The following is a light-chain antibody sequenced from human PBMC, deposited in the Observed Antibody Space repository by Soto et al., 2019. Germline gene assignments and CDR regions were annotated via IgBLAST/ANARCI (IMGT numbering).Light chain of an antibody. CDR3: QTWGTGIQV. Sequence: QSVLTQSPSASASLGASVKLTCTLSSGHSSYAIAWHQQQPEKGPRYLMKLNSDGSHYKGGGIPERFSGSSSGAERYLTISSLQSEDEADYYCQTWGTGIQVFGTGTKLTV. CDR1: SGHSSYA. J-gene: IGLJ1*01. CDR2: LNSDGSH. V-gene: IGLV4-69*01.